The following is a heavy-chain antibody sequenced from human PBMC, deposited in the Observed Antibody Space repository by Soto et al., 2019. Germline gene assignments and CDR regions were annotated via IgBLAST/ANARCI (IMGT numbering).Heavy chain of an antibody. V-gene: IGHV1-69*13. CDR2: IIPIFGTA. J-gene: IGHJ4*02. D-gene: IGHD3-22*01. CDR1: GGTFSSYA. Sequence: ASVKVSCKASGGTFSSYAISWVRQAPGQGLEWMGGIIPIFGTANYAQKFQGRVTITADESTSTAYMELSSLRSEDTAVYYCASRKHHYDSSGYLGYWGQGTLVTVSS. CDR3: ASRKHHYDSSGYLGY.